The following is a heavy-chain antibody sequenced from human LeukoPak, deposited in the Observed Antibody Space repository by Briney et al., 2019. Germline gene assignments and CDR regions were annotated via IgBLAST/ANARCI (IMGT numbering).Heavy chain of an antibody. CDR3: ARGRHDITMIVVVMTSVSYYLDV. CDR2: IIPIFGTA. V-gene: IGHV1-69*05. J-gene: IGHJ6*03. CDR1: GGTFSSYA. Sequence: SVKVSCKASGGTFSSYAISWVRQAPGQGLEWMGGIIPIFGTANYAQKFQGRVTITTDESTSTGYMELSSLRSEDTAVYYCARGRHDITMIVVVMTSVSYYLDVWGKGTTVTVS. D-gene: IGHD3-22*01.